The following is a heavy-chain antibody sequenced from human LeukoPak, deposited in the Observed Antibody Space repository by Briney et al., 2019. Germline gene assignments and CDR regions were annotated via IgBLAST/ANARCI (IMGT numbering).Heavy chain of an antibody. CDR3: AKVRGYCSSTSCYGSTYFDY. Sequence: SGGSLRLSCAASGFTFSSYAMSWVRQAPGKGLEWVSAISGSGGSTYYADSVKGRFTISRDNSKNTLYLQMNSLRAEDTAVYYCAKVRGYCSSTSCYGSTYFDYWGQGTLVTVSS. J-gene: IGHJ4*02. D-gene: IGHD2-2*01. V-gene: IGHV3-23*01. CDR1: GFTFSSYA. CDR2: ISGSGGST.